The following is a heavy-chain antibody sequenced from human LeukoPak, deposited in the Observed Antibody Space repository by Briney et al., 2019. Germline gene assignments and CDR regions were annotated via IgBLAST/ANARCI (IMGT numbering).Heavy chain of an antibody. J-gene: IGHJ4*02. D-gene: IGHD3-10*01. Sequence: PGGSLRLSCAASGFTFSSYAMSWVRQAPGKGLEWVSAISGSGGSTYYADSVKGRFTISRDNAKNSLYLQMNSLRAEDTAVYYCARALLPVRGVNVAFLYFDYWGQGTLVTVSS. CDR1: GFTFSSYA. CDR2: ISGSGGST. V-gene: IGHV3-23*01. CDR3: ARALLPVRGVNVAFLYFDY.